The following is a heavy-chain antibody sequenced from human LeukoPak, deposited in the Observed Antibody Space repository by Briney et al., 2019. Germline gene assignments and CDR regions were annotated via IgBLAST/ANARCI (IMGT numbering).Heavy chain of an antibody. Sequence: ASVKVSCKASGYTFTSYYMHWVRQASGQGLEWMGIINPSGGSTSYAQKFQGRVTMTRDTSTSTVYMELSSLRSEDTAVYYCARDSRSSYDSSGYYFDYWGQGTLVTVSS. V-gene: IGHV1-46*01. CDR1: GYTFTSYY. J-gene: IGHJ4*02. D-gene: IGHD3-22*01. CDR2: INPSGGST. CDR3: ARDSRSSYDSSGYYFDY.